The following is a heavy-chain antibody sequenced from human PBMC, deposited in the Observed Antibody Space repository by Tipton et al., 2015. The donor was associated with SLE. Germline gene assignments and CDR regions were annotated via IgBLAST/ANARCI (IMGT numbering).Heavy chain of an antibody. D-gene: IGHD3-16*01. V-gene: IGHV4-59*12. CDR3: ARWARGFDY. CDR1: GGSISSYY. CDR2: IYYSGST. J-gene: IGHJ4*02. Sequence: LSLTCTVSGGSISSYYWSWIRQPPGKGLEWIGYIYYSGSTNYNPSLKSRVTISVDTSKNQFSLKLSSVTAADTAVYYCARWARGFDYWGQGTLVTVSS.